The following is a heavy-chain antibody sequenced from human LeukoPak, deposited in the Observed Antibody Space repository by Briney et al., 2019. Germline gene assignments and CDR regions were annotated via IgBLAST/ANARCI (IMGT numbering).Heavy chain of an antibody. CDR3: ARDAGEYYYDSSGYFEFDY. CDR2: INPNSGGT. V-gene: IGHV1-2*02. D-gene: IGHD3-22*01. Sequence: GASVKVSCKASGYTFTSYYMHWVRQAPGQGLEWMGWINPNSGGTNYAQKFQGRVTMTRDTSISTAYMELSRLRSDDTAVYYCARDAGEYYYDSSGYFEFDYWGQGTLVTVSS. CDR1: GYTFTSYY. J-gene: IGHJ4*02.